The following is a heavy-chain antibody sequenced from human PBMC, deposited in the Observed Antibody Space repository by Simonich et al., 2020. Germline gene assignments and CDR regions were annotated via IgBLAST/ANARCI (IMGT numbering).Heavy chain of an antibody. V-gene: IGHV4-38-2*01. CDR1: GYSISSGYY. CDR2: IYHSGST. Sequence: QVQLQESGPGLVKPSETLSLTCAVSGYSISSGYYWGWIRKPQRKGLQWIGSIYHSGSTYSNPSLKSRVTISVDTSKNQFSMKLSSVTAADTAVYYCARVGYSNYYYYGMDVWGQGTTVTVSS. CDR3: ARVGYSNYYYYGMDV. J-gene: IGHJ6*02. D-gene: IGHD6-13*01.